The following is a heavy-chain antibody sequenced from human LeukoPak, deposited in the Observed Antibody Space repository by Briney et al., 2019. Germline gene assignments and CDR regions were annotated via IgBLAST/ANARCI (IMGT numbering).Heavy chain of an antibody. Sequence: SETLSLTCTVSGGSISSYYWSWIRQPPGKGLEWIGYIYYSGSTNYNPSLKSRVTISVDTSKNQFSLKLSSVTAADTAVYYCARARSDILTGYYSMGDVGDYFDYWGQGTLATVSS. CDR1: GGSISSYY. CDR3: ARARSDILTGYYSMGDVGDYFDY. V-gene: IGHV4-59*01. J-gene: IGHJ4*02. D-gene: IGHD3-9*01. CDR2: IYYSGST.